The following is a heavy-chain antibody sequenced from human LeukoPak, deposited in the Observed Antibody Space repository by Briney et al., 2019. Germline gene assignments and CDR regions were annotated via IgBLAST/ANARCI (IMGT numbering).Heavy chain of an antibody. CDR1: DGSISSYY. CDR2: IYYNGNT. V-gene: IGHV4-59*08. J-gene: IGHJ4*02. D-gene: IGHD2-15*01. Sequence: SETLSLTCIVADGSISSYYWSWIRQPPGKGLEWIGYIYYNGNTNYNPSLKNRVTMSLDTSKNQFSLKLSSVTAADTAVFYCARQRMRLPHYFDYWGQGTLVTVSS. CDR3: ARQRMRLPHYFDY.